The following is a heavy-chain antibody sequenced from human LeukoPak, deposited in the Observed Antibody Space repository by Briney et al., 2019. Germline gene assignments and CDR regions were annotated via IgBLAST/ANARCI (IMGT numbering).Heavy chain of an antibody. D-gene: IGHD3-22*01. J-gene: IGHJ4*02. CDR3: ARGGSGYPLDY. CDR1: SGSMSSYY. CDR2: IYYTGVT. V-gene: IGHV4-59*01. Sequence: PSETLSLTCAVSSGSMSSYYWSWIRQPPGKGLEWIGYIYYTGVTNYSPSLKRRLTISLDTAMKQFSLNLRPVTAADTAMYYCARGGSGYPLDYWGQGTLVTVSS.